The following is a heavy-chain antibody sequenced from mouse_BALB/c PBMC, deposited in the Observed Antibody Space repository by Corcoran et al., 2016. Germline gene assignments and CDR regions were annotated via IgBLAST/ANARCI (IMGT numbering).Heavy chain of an antibody. D-gene: IGHD2-1*01. V-gene: IGHV14-3*02. CDR1: GFNIKDTY. Sequence: EVQLQQSGAELVKPGASVKLSCTASGFNIKDTYMHWVKQRPEQGLEWIGRIDPANGNTKYDPKFQGKATMTADTSANTVYLQLSSLTSEATAVYYCGRSRGGNYVVAWGLGTTLTGSS. J-gene: IGHJ2*01. CDR2: IDPANGNT. CDR3: GRSRGGNYVVA.